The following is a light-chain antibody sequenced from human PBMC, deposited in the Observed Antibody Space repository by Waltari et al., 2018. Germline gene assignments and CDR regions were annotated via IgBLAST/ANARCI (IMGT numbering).Light chain of an antibody. Sequence: QTVVTQEPSLSVSPGGTVTLTCALSSGSLSSTSYASWYQQSPGQTPRTLVYKSNSRSSGVPNRFSGSVLGNKAVLSITGAQAEDESTYYCLLYMGSGIWVFGGGTRLTVL. V-gene: IGLV8-61*01. J-gene: IGLJ3*02. CDR1: SGSLSSTSY. CDR2: KSN. CDR3: LLYMGSGIWV.